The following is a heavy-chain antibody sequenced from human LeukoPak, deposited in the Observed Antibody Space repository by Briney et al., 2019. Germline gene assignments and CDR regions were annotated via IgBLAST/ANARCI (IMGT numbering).Heavy chain of an antibody. CDR1: GYTFTSYG. J-gene: IGHJ4*02. CDR2: ISAYNGNT. V-gene: IGHV1-18*01. CDR3: ARNYYDSSGYYLPDFDY. D-gene: IGHD3-22*01. Sequence: ASVKVSCKASGYTFTSYGISWVRQAPGQGLERMGWISAYNGNTNYAQKLQGRVTMTTDTSTSTAYMELRSLRSDDTAVYYCARNYYDSSGYYLPDFDYWGQGTLVTVSS.